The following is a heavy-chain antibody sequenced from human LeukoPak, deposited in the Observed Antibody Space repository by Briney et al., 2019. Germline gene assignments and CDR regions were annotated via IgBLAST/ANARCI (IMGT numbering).Heavy chain of an antibody. CDR1: GFTFSSYA. D-gene: IGHD6-6*01. Sequence: PGGSLRLSCAASGFTFSSYAMSWVRQAPGKGLEWVSAISGSGGSTYYADSVKGRFTISRDNSKNTLYLQMNSLRAEDTAVYYCAKVGRWSSSPLPPGFDCWGQGTLVTVSS. CDR2: ISGSGGST. V-gene: IGHV3-23*01. CDR3: AKVGRWSSSPLPPGFDC. J-gene: IGHJ4*02.